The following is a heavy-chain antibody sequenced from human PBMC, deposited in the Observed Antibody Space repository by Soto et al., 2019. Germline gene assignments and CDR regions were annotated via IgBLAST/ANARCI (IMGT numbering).Heavy chain of an antibody. CDR1: GYSFTSLD. D-gene: IGHD1-26*01. J-gene: IGHJ4*02. Sequence: QVQLVQSGAEVREPGASVKVSCKASGYSFTSLDIDWVRQTAGQGLEWMGWVEPSTGRTGYAQKFQSRVTMTRDTSINTAYMELTTLTSDDTAFYYCARGVSAGVDYWGQGTLVIVSS. CDR2: VEPSTGRT. V-gene: IGHV1-8*01. CDR3: ARGVSAGVDY.